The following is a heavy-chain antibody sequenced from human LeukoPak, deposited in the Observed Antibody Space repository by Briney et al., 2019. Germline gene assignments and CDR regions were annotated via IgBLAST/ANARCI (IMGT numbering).Heavy chain of an antibody. CDR2: INPNNGGT. D-gene: IGHD2-15*01. J-gene: IGHJ3*01. CDR3: ARYRLSGLAFEL. Sequence: ASVKVSCKASAYTFTGFYIQWVRQDPGRGLEWMGRINPNNGGTTYQQKFLGRVTVTRDTSITTVYMELSTLTSDDTAVYYCARYRLSGLAFELWGQGTLVTVSS. V-gene: IGHV1-2*06. CDR1: AYTFTGFY.